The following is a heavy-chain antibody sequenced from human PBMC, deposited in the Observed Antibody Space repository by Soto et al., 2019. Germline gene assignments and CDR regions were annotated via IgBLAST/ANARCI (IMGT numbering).Heavy chain of an antibody. V-gene: IGHV3-30*03. CDR1: GFTFSSYG. CDR2: ISYDGSNK. CDR3: ATDDDYGDYGYCFDY. Sequence: QVQLVESGGGVVQPGRSLRLSCAASGFTFSSYGMHWVRQAPGKGLEWVAVISYDGSNKYYADSVKGRFTISRDNSKNTLYLQMNSLRAEDTAVYYCATDDDYGDYGYCFDYWGQGTLVTVSS. J-gene: IGHJ4*02. D-gene: IGHD4-17*01.